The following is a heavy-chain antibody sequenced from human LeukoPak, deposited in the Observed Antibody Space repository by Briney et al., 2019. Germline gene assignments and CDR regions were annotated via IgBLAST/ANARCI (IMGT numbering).Heavy chain of an antibody. J-gene: IGHJ6*03. Sequence: ASVKVSCKASGYTFTKYGFVWVRQAPGQGLEWMGWINPKTGGTNYGQKFHGRVTMTRDTSVSTVYMELRRLRYDDTAVYYCARGREILVVPFYHYMDVWGRGTTVTVSS. D-gene: IGHD2-2*01. CDR2: INPKTGGT. V-gene: IGHV1-2*02. CDR1: GYTFTKYG. CDR3: ARGREILVVPFYHYMDV.